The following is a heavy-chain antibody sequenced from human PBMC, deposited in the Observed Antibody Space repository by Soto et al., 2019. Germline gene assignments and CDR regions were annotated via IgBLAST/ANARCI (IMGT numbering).Heavy chain of an antibody. Sequence: LRLSCAASGSTFNAYTMHWVRQAPGKGLEWVSLISWDGGITYYGDSVKGRFTVSRDNSDNSLYLQMTSLRSDDTAFYYCAKDSYDILTGQKRYFDSWGQGTLVTVSS. CDR1: GSTFNAYT. V-gene: IGHV3-43*01. J-gene: IGHJ4*02. D-gene: IGHD3-9*01. CDR3: AKDSYDILTGQKRYFDS. CDR2: ISWDGGIT.